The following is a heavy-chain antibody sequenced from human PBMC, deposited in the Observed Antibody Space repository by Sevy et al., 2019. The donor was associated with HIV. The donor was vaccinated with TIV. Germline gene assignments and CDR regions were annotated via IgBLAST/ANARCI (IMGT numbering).Heavy chain of an antibody. CDR1: GFSFSSYW. D-gene: IGHD2-2*01. CDR3: ARDCSSTSCLWGLDV. J-gene: IGHJ6*02. CDR2: IIRDGSEK. Sequence: GGSLRLSCAASGFSFSSYWMSWVRQAPGKGLEWVANIIRDGSEKYYVDSVKGRFTISRDNAKNSLFLQMNSLRAEDTAIYYCARDCSSTSCLWGLDVWGQGTTVTVSS. V-gene: IGHV3-7*03.